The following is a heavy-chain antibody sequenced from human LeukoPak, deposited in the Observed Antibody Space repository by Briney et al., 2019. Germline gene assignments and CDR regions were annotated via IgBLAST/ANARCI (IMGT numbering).Heavy chain of an antibody. J-gene: IGHJ4*02. CDR3: ARAPYYYYDSRSGTRVTGNPDY. V-gene: IGHV3-23*01. CDR2: ISGSAGST. Sequence: PGGSLRLSCAASGFTFSSYAMSWVRQAPGKGLEWVSAISGSAGSTNYADSVKGRFTISRDNAKNSLYLQMNSLRAEDTAVYYCARAPYYYYDSRSGTRVTGNPDYWGQGTLVTVSS. CDR1: GFTFSSYA. D-gene: IGHD3-10*01.